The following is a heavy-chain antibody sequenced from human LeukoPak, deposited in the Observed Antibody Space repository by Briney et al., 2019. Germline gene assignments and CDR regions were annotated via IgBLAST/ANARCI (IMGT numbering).Heavy chain of an antibody. Sequence: PSQTLPLTCTVSGGSISSGAYYWSWIRQHPGKGLDWIGYIFYSGSTYYNPSLKSRVTISLDTFKDQFSLKLSSVTAADTAVYYCARGYCSGGRCYSETDLYYFDYWGQGTLVTVSS. J-gene: IGHJ4*02. CDR2: IFYSGST. D-gene: IGHD2-15*01. CDR3: ARGYCSGGRCYSETDLYYFDY. V-gene: IGHV4-31*03. CDR1: GGSISSGAYY.